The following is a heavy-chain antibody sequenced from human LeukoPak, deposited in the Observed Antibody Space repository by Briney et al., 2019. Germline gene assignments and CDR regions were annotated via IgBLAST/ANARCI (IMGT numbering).Heavy chain of an antibody. D-gene: IGHD3-9*01. CDR1: GFIFRNYA. V-gene: IGHV3-23*01. Sequence: GGSLRLSCAVSGFIFRNYAISWVRQAPGKGLEWVSAITGSGDTTYYADSVKGRFTISRDNSKNTLYVEMNALRVEDTAIYYCAKWGDYDILTGYYVPDFWGQGTLVTVSS. CDR3: AKWGDYDILTGYYVPDF. CDR2: ITGSGDTT. J-gene: IGHJ4*02.